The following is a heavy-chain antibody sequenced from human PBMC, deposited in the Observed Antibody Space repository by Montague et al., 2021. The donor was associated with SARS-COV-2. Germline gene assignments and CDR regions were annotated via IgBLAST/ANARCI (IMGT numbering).Heavy chain of an antibody. V-gene: IGHV3-48*03. D-gene: IGHD2-21*01. CDR3: ARDRDWDDWCGMDV. Sequence: SLRLSFAASGFIFSSYEMNWVRQAPGKGLEWISYISSSGGGSTKHYTDSVKGRCTISRDNAKNSLYLQMNSLRVEDTAIYYCARDRDWDDWCGMDVWGQGTTVTVSS. CDR1: GFIFSSYE. CDR2: ISSSGGGSTK. J-gene: IGHJ6*02.